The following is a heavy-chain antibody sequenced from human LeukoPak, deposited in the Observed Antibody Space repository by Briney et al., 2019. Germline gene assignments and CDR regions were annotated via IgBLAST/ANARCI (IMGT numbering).Heavy chain of an antibody. D-gene: IGHD2-15*01. CDR1: GFTFTSYS. CDR3: ATGGYTTWFYP. Sequence: GGSLRLSCAASGFTFTSYSMSWVRQAPGKGLEWVSTIRSNGGDTYYADSVKGRFTISRDNSKNTVYLEMNSLRAEDTAVYYCATGGYTTWFYPWGQGTLVTVSS. J-gene: IGHJ5*02. CDR2: IRSNGGDT. V-gene: IGHV3-23*01.